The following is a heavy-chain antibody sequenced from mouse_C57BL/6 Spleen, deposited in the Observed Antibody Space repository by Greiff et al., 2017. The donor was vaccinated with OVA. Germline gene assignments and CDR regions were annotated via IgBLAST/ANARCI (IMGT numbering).Heavy chain of an antibody. V-gene: IGHV1-26*01. CDR3: VLLLRRSAMDY. J-gene: IGHJ4*01. CDR1: GYTFTDYY. CDR2: INPNNGGT. D-gene: IGHD1-1*01. Sequence: EVQLQQSGPELVKPGASVKISCKASGYTFTDYYMNWVKQSHGKSLEWIGDINPNNGGTSYNQKFKGKATLTVDKSSSTAYMELRSLTSEDSAVYYCVLLLRRSAMDYWGQGTSVTVSS.